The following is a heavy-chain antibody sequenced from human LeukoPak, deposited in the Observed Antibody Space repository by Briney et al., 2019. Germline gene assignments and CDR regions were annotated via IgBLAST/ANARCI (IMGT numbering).Heavy chain of an antibody. Sequence: AGGSLRLSCAASGFTFSTYAMSGVRHAPGKGLEWVSPIGGSDGRTRYADSVKGRFTISRDNSKNTLYLQMNSLSAEDTAVYYWAKDSSSYDWGYMDVWGKGTTVTISS. V-gene: IGHV3-23*01. CDR2: IGGSDGRT. D-gene: IGHD3-22*01. CDR3: AKDSSSYDWGYMDV. CDR1: GFTFSTYA. J-gene: IGHJ6*03.